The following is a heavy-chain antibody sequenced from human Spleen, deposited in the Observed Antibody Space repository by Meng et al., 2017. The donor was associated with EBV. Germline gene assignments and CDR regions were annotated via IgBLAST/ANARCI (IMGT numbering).Heavy chain of an antibody. CDR2: VYHSGSR. Sequence: QGQLQEAGPRLVKPSGTLSLTCAGSGASIISNNWWIWVRQPPGKGLEWIGEVYHSGSRNYSPSLRSRLSISLDKSRNSFSLRLNSVTVADTAVYYCARLVGHSDLWYEFRDNWFDPWGQGTLVTVSS. CDR3: ARLVGHSDLWYEFRDNWFDP. J-gene: IGHJ5*02. D-gene: IGHD3/OR15-3a*01. CDR1: GASIISNNW. V-gene: IGHV4-4*02.